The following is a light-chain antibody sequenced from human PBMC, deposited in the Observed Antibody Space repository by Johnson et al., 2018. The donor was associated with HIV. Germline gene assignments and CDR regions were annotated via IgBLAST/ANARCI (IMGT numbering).Light chain of an antibody. J-gene: IGLJ1*01. CDR3: GTWDSSLSAGGANYV. Sequence: QSVLTQPPSVSAAPGQRVTISCSGSSSNIGSNYVSWYQQVPGTAPKLLIYDNNRRPSGTPDRFSGSKSGTSATLAITGLQTGDEADYYCGTWDSSLSAGGANYVFGTG. CDR2: DNN. CDR1: SSNIGSNY. V-gene: IGLV1-51*01.